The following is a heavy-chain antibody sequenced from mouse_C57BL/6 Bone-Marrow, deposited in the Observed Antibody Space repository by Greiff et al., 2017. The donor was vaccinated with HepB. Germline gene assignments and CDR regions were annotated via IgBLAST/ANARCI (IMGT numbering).Heavy chain of an antibody. Sequence: DVMLVESGEGLVKPGGSLKLSCAASGFTFSSYAMSWVRQTPEKRLEWVAYISSGGDYIYYADTVKGRFTISRDNARNTLYLQMSSLKSEDTAMYYCTRDTVTTVEWYFDVWGTGTTVTVSS. CDR3: TRDTVTTVEWYFDV. CDR1: GFTFSSYA. V-gene: IGHV5-9-1*02. D-gene: IGHD1-1*01. CDR2: ISSGGDYI. J-gene: IGHJ1*03.